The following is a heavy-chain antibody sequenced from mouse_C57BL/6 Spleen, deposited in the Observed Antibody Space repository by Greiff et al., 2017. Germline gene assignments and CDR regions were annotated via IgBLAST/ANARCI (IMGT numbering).Heavy chain of an antibody. CDR3: TRQLWGHCLYGFDY. Sequence: VQLQESGAELVRPGASVTLSCKASGYTFTDYEMHWVKQTPVHGLEWIGAIDPETGGTAYNQKFKGKAILTADKSSSTAYMELRSLTSEDSAVYYCTRQLWGHCLYGFDYWGQGTTLTVSS. V-gene: IGHV1-15*01. CDR2: IDPETGGT. J-gene: IGHJ2*01. D-gene: IGHD1-1*01. CDR1: GYTFTDYE.